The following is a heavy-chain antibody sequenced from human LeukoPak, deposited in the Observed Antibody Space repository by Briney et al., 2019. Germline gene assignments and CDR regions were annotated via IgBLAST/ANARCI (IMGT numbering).Heavy chain of an antibody. Sequence: GGSLRLSCAASGFTFSSYSLNWVRQAPGKGLEWVSSISSSSSYIYYADSVKGRFTISRDNAKNTVFLQMSSLRAEDTAVYYCARMGEDYGDPRAHGFDYWGQGTLVTVSS. CDR3: ARMGEDYGDPRAHGFDY. CDR2: ISSSSSYI. J-gene: IGHJ4*02. D-gene: IGHD4-17*01. CDR1: GFTFSSYS. V-gene: IGHV3-21*04.